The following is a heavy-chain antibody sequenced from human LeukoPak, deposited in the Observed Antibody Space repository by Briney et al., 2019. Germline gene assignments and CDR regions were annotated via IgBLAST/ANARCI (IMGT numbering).Heavy chain of an antibody. Sequence: PGGSLRLSCAASGFTFSSYSMNWVRQAPGKGLEWVSYISSSSSTIYYADSVKGRFTISRGNAKNSLYLQMNSLRAEDTAVYYCARDGDYYFDYWGQGTLVTVSS. CDR1: GFTFSSYS. J-gene: IGHJ4*02. V-gene: IGHV3-48*01. CDR3: ARDGDYYFDY. D-gene: IGHD4-17*01. CDR2: ISSSSSTI.